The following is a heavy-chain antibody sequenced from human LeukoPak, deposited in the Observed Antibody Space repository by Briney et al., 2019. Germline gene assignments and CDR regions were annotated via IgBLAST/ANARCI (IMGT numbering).Heavy chain of an antibody. CDR3: AKAIYGSGTYLFDY. J-gene: IGHJ4*02. D-gene: IGHD3-10*01. V-gene: IGHV3-7*03. CDR1: GFTFSSYW. Sequence: GGSLRLSCAASGFTFSSYWMSWVRQAPGKGLEWVANIKQDGSEKYYVDSVKGRFTISRDNSKNTLYLQMNSLRAEDTAVYYCAKAIYGSGTYLFDYWGQGTLVTVSS. CDR2: IKQDGSEK.